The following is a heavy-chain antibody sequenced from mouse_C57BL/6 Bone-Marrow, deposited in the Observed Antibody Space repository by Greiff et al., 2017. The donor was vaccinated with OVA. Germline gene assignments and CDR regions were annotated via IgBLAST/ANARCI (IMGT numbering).Heavy chain of an antibody. V-gene: IGHV7-4*01. CDR1: GFTFTDYY. D-gene: IGHD1-1*01. CDR2: IRNKANGYTT. Sequence: EVQVVESGGGLVQPGASLRLSCAASGFTFTDYYMSWVRQPPGKAPEWLALIRNKANGYTTEYTASVKGRFTISRDNSQNILYLQMNTLRAEDSATYYCVKAVEATVVAPRFACWGKGTLVTVSA. J-gene: IGHJ3*01. CDR3: VKAVEATVVAPRFAC.